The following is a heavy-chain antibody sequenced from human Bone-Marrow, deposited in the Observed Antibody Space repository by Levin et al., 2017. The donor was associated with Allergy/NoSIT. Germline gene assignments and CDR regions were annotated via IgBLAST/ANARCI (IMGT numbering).Heavy chain of an antibody. CDR1: GFTVSSNY. J-gene: IGHJ6*02. Sequence: HPGGSLRLSCAASGFTVSSNYMSWVRQTPGKGLEWVSLIYTGGTTNYADSVRGRFTISRGDSNNTLYLQGDNLRPEDTAVYYCARMGTLPRGPNVNYYNYALDLWGRGTTVTVS. D-gene: IGHD3-10*01. CDR2: IYTGGTT. CDR3: ARMGTLPRGPNVNYYNYALDL. V-gene: IGHV3-53*01.